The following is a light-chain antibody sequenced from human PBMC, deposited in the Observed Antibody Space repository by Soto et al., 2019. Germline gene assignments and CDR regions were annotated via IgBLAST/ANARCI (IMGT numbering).Light chain of an antibody. V-gene: IGLV2-11*01. CDR2: DVN. CDR1: SSDVGGYNY. J-gene: IGLJ1*01. CDR3: GSITRSSTSV. Sequence: QSALTQPRSVSGSPGQSVTISCTGTSSDVGGYNYVSWYQQHPGKAPKFIIYDVNKRPSGVSDRFSGSKSGTTASLTISGIQAEDEGDYYCGSITRSSTSVFGTGTKV.